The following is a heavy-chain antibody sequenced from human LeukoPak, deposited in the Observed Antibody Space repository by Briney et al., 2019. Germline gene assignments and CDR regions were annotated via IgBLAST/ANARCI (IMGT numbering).Heavy chain of an antibody. Sequence: GGSLRLSCAASGFTFSTYWMSWVRQPPGKGLEWVANIKKDGSEKYYMDSVKGRFTISRDNAENSQYLQMNSLRAEDTAVYYCAREGVHCSGRSCLKAYWGQGTQVTVSS. CDR2: IKKDGSEK. D-gene: IGHD2-15*01. J-gene: IGHJ4*02. CDR1: GFTFSTYW. CDR3: AREGVHCSGRSCLKAY. V-gene: IGHV3-7*03.